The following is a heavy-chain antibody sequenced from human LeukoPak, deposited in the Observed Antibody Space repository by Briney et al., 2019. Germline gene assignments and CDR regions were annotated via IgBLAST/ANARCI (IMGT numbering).Heavy chain of an antibody. J-gene: IGHJ4*02. D-gene: IGHD3-3*01. CDR1: GGSITTTNW. Sequence: KPSETLSLTCGVSGGSITTTNWWTWVRQPPGKGLEWIGEVHLDGRANYNPSLESRLTISVDLSENHLSLRLTSVTAADTAVYYCAREGGFYRPLDYSGQGTLVTVSS. V-gene: IGHV4-4*02. CDR2: VHLDGRA. CDR3: AREGGFYRPLDY.